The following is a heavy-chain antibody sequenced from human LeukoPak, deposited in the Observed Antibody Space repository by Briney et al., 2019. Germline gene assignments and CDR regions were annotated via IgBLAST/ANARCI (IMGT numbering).Heavy chain of an antibody. CDR1: GFTFSSYG. J-gene: IGHJ4*02. D-gene: IGHD3-9*01. CDR3: AKPGLRYFDRSDY. CDR2: ISYDGSNK. Sequence: PGRSLRLSCAASGFTFSSYGMHWVRQAPGKGLEWVAVISYDGSNKYYADSVKGRFTISRDNSKNTLYLQMNSLRAEDTAVYYCAKPGLRYFDRSDYWGQGTLVTVSS. V-gene: IGHV3-30*18.